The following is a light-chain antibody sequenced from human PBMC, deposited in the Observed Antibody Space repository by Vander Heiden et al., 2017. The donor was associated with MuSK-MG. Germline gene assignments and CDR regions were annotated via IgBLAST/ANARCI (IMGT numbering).Light chain of an antibody. CDR3: CSYAGIDTLGL. V-gene: IGLV2-11*01. CDR1: SNDVGGYNY. CDR2: DVN. Sequence: QSDLTQPRPVSGSPGQAGTLSCTGTSNDVGGYNYVSWYQQHPGKAPKLMIYDVNKRPSGVPDRFSGSKSGNTASLTISGLQADDEADYYCCSYAGIDTLGLFGTGTTVIVL. J-gene: IGLJ1*01.